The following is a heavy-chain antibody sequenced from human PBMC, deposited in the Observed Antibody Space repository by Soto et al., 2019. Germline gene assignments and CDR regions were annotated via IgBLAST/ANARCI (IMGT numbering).Heavy chain of an antibody. J-gene: IGHJ4*02. CDR1: GFTFSSYS. CDR2: ISSSSSYI. D-gene: IGHD4-4*01. CDR3: ARDDFDYSFDY. Sequence: SGGSLILSCAASGFTFSSYSMNWVRQAPGKGLEWVSSISSSSSYIYYADSVKGRFTISRDNAKNSLYLQMNSLRAEVTAVYYCARDDFDYSFDYWGQGTLVTVSS. V-gene: IGHV3-21*01.